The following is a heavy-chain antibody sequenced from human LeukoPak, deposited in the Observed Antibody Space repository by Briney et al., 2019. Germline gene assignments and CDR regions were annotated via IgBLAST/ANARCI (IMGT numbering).Heavy chain of an antibody. Sequence: GESLKISCKGSGYSFTSSWIGWVRQMPGKGLEWMGIIYPGDSDARYSPSFQGQVTISSDKSISTAYLQWSSLKASDTAMYYCAIYSDTYYFDCWGQGTLVTVSS. J-gene: IGHJ4*02. D-gene: IGHD1-26*01. CDR2: IYPGDSDA. V-gene: IGHV5-51*01. CDR1: GYSFTSSW. CDR3: AIYSDTYYFDC.